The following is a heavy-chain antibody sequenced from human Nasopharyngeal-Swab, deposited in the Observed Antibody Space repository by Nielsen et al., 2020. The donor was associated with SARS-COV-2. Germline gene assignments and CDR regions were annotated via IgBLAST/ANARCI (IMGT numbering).Heavy chain of an antibody. CDR3: ALPTWALRSFDLLLHF. D-gene: IGHD3-9*01. CDR1: GFTVSSNY. CDR2: VTSSGSST. V-gene: IGHV3-23*01. Sequence: LSLTCAASGFTVSSNYMSWVRQAPGKGLEWVSTVTSSGSSTYYADSVKGRFTISRDNSKNTLYLQMGSLRAEDTAVYYCALPTWALRSFDLLLHFWGQGTVVTVSS. J-gene: IGHJ4*02.